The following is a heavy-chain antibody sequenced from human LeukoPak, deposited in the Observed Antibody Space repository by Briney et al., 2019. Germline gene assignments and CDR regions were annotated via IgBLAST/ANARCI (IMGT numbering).Heavy chain of an antibody. CDR2: ITGSGRTT. V-gene: IGHV3-23*01. CDR1: GLTFNNYA. J-gene: IGHJ4*02. CDR3: ARESPLTGYFDY. D-gene: IGHD7-27*01. Sequence: GGSLRLSCAASGLTFNNYAMSWVRQAPGKGLEWVSGITGSGRTTYYADSVKGRFTISRDNAKNSLYLQMNSLRAEDTAVYYCARESPLTGYFDYWGQGTLVTVSS.